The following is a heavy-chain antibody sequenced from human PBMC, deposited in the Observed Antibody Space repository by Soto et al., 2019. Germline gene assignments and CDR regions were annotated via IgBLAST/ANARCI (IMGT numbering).Heavy chain of an antibody. CDR1: GGSISTYY. Sequence: SLTCTVSGGSISTYYWNWIRQSPGKGLEWIGYFYNSGPTIYNSSLKSRVTISADTSKNQFSLRLSSVTAADTAVYYCARGPSTIFGISFDHWGPGTLVTVSS. D-gene: IGHD3-3*01. CDR3: ARGPSTIFGISFDH. V-gene: IGHV4-59*01. CDR2: FYNSGPT. J-gene: IGHJ4*02.